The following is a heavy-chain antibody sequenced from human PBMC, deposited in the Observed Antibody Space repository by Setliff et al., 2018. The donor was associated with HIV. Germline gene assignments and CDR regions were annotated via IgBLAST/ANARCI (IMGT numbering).Heavy chain of an antibody. D-gene: IGHD5-18*01. V-gene: IGHV4-38-2*02. CDR3: AREGGYDYGYTIFY. CDR1: YFSIDNGYY. J-gene: IGHJ4*02. CDR2: ISHSGNT. Sequence: ETLSLTCTVSYFSIDNGYYWGWIRQPPGKGLEWIASISHSGNTYYDPSLKSRVSISLDTSKNQFSLKLSSVTAADTAIYFCAREGGYDYGYTIFYWGQGTLVTVSS.